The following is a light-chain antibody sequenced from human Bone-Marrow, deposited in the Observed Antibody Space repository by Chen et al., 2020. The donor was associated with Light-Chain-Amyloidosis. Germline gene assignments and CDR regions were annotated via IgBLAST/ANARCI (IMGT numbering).Light chain of an antibody. J-gene: IGLJ2*01. Sequence: SYELTQPPSVSVSPGQTARIPCSGDDLPTKYAYWYQQKPGQAPVLVIHRDTERPSGITECFSGSSAGTTATLNISGVQAEDEADYHCQSADSSGTYEVIFGGGTKLTVL. V-gene: IGLV3-25*03. CDR3: QSADSSGTYEVI. CDR2: RDT. CDR1: DLPTKY.